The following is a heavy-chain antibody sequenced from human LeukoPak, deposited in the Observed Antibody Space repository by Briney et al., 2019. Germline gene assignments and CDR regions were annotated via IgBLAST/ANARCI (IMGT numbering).Heavy chain of an antibody. J-gene: IGHJ4*02. CDR3: ARQRITMVRGVEDYFDY. CDR1: GGSISSYY. CDR2: IYYSGST. D-gene: IGHD3-10*01. V-gene: IGHV4-59*08. Sequence: NASETLSLTCTVSGGSISSYYWSWIRQPPGKGLEWIGYIYYSGSTNYNPSLKSRVTISVDTSKNQFSLKLGSVTAADTAVYYCARQRITMVRGVEDYFDYWGQGTLVTVSS.